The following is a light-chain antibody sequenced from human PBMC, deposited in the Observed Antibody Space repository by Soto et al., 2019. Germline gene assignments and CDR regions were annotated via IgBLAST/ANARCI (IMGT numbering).Light chain of an antibody. J-gene: IGKJ1*01. Sequence: EIVMTQSPATLSVSPGERATLSCRASQSVSKNLAWYQQKPGQAPRLLIYGASTRATGIPARFSGSGSGTEFTLTISSLQSEDFAVYYCQQYNNWPLTFGQGTKVEIK. CDR2: GAS. CDR1: QSVSKN. CDR3: QQYNNWPLT. V-gene: IGKV3-15*01.